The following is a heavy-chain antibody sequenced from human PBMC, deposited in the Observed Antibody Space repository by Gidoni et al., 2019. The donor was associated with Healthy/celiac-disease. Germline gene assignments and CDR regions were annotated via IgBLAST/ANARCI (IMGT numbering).Heavy chain of an antibody. J-gene: IGHJ5*02. D-gene: IGHD5-18*01. CDR1: GGSISSGSYY. V-gene: IGHV4-61*02. Sequence: QVQLQESGPGLVKPSQTLSLTCTVSGGSISSGSYYWSWIRQPAGKGLEWIGRIYTSGSTNYNPSLKSRVTISVDTSKNQFSLKLSSVTAADTAVYYCARGGYSYGLGSWGQGTLVTVSS. CDR3: ARGGYSYGLGS. CDR2: IYTSGST.